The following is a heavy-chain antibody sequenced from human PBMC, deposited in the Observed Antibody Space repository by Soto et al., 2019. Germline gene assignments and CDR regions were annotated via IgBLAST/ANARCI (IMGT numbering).Heavy chain of an antibody. Sequence: QAPGKGLVWVSRIKSDGSITNYADSVKGRFTISRDNVKNTVYVEMNSLRAEDTAVYYCARGGRGGYYKDAWGKGTTVTVS. CDR3: ARGGRGGYYKDA. V-gene: IGHV3-74*01. J-gene: IGHJ6*03. CDR2: IKSDGSIT. D-gene: IGHD3-10*01.